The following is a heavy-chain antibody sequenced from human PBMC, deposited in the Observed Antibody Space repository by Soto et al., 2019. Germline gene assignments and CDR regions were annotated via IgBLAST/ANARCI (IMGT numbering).Heavy chain of an antibody. V-gene: IGHV4-39*01. CDR1: GGSISSSSYY. J-gene: IGHJ6*02. Sequence: SETLSLTCTVSGGSISSSSYYWGWIRQPPGKGLEWIGSIYYSASTYYNPSLKSRVTISVDTSKNQFSLKLSSVTAADTAVYYCASRVGSSSWANYYYGMDVWGQGTTVTVSS. CDR3: ASRVGSSSWANYYYGMDV. D-gene: IGHD6-13*01. CDR2: IYYSAST.